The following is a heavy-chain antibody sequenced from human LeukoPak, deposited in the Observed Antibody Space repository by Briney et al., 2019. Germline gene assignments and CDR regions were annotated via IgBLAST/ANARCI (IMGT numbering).Heavy chain of an antibody. CDR3: ATKAAAGTDYYYDMDV. CDR1: GYTLTELS. J-gene: IGHJ6*02. CDR2: FDPEDGET. Sequence: ASVKVSCKVSGYTLTELSMHWVRQAPGKGLEWMGGFDPEDGETIYAQKFQGRVTMTEDTSTDTAYMELSSLRSEDTAVYYCATKAAAGTDYYYDMDVWGQGTTVTLSS. D-gene: IGHD6-13*01. V-gene: IGHV1-24*01.